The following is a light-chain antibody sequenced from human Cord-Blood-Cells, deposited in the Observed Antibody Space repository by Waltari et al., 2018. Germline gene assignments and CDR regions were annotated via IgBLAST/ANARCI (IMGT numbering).Light chain of an antibody. Sequence: EIVLTQSPGTLSLSPGERATLSCRASQSVSSSYLAWYQQKPGQAPRHLIYGASSRATGIPDRFSGSGSGTDFTLTISRLEPEDFAVYYCQQYGSSTGLTFGGGTKVEIK. CDR1: QSVSSSY. CDR3: QQYGSSTGLT. J-gene: IGKJ4*01. V-gene: IGKV3-20*01. CDR2: GAS.